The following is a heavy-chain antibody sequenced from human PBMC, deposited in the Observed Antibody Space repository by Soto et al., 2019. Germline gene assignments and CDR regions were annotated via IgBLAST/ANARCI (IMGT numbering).Heavy chain of an antibody. CDR2: ISYDGSNK. J-gene: IGHJ4*02. V-gene: IGHV3-30-3*01. Sequence: PGGSLRLSCAASGFTFSSYAMHWVRQAPGKGLEWVAVISYDGSNKYYADSVKGRFTISRGNSKNTLYLQMNSLRAEDTAVYYCAREDPSWEGAYDDWGQGT. CDR1: GFTFSSYA. D-gene: IGHD1-26*01. CDR3: AREDPSWEGAYDD.